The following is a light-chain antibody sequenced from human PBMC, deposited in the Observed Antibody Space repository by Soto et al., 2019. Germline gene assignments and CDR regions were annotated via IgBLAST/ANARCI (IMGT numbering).Light chain of an antibody. V-gene: IGKV1-5*03. Sequence: DIQMTQSPSTLSASVGDRVTITCRASQSISSWLAWFQQKPGKAPKLLIYKASSVQSGVPSRFSGSESGTEFNLTISSLQPDDFATYYCQQYKPYSSTFGQGTKLEIK. J-gene: IGKJ2*01. CDR2: KAS. CDR3: QQYKPYSST. CDR1: QSISSW.